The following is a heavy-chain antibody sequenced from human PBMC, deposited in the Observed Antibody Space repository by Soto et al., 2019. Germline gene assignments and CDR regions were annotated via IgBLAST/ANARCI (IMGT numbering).Heavy chain of an antibody. V-gene: IGHV1-18*01. J-gene: IGHJ6*02. CDR3: ASDRQGGYYFWSKMYV. CDR2: ISAYNGNT. Sequence: QVQLVQSGAEVKKTGASVKVSCKASGYTFTSYGISWVRQAPGQGLEWMGWISAYNGNTNYAQKLQGRVTMTTETTTSTAYMELRSLRSDDTAVYYCASDRQGGYYFWSKMYVWGQGTTVTVSS. D-gene: IGHD3-3*01. CDR1: GYTFTSYG.